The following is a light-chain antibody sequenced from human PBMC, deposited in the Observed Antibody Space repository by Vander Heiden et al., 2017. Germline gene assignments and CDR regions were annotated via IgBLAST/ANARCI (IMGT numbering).Light chain of an antibody. CDR2: WAS. Sequence: DIVMTQPPDSLAVSLVARATTHCKSSQSVLRNSNNRNYLAWYQLKPGQPPKVLIYWASTRESGVPDRFSGSGSGADFSLTISSLQADDVAVYYCQQYYTTPLTFGGGTKVEIK. CDR1: QSVLRNSNNRNY. CDR3: QQYYTTPLT. V-gene: IGKV4-1*01. J-gene: IGKJ4*01.